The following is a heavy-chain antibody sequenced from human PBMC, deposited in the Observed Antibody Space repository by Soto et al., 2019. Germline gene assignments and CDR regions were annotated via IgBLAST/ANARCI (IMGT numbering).Heavy chain of an antibody. CDR1: GFTFSSYW. CDR2: INSDGSST. Sequence: GGSLRLSCAASGFTFSSYWMHWVRQAPGKGLGWVSRINSDGSSTSYADSVKGRFTISRDNAKNMLYLQMNSLRAEDTAVYYCARPTEKPYSDFWSGYLSGMDVWGQGTTVTVSS. V-gene: IGHV3-74*01. D-gene: IGHD3-3*01. CDR3: ARPTEKPYSDFWSGYLSGMDV. J-gene: IGHJ6*02.